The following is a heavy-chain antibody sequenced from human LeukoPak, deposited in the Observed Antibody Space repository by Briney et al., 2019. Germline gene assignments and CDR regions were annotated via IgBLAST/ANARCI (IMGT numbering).Heavy chain of an antibody. D-gene: IGHD4-17*01. CDR1: GGSNSSYY. Sequence: SETLSLTCTVSGGSNSSYYWSWIRQPPGKGLEWIGYIYYSGSTNYNPSLKSRVTISVDTSKNQFSLKLSSVTAADTAVYYCARDYGDYVYGMDVWGQGTTVTVSS. CDR2: IYYSGST. CDR3: ARDYGDYVYGMDV. V-gene: IGHV4-59*01. J-gene: IGHJ6*02.